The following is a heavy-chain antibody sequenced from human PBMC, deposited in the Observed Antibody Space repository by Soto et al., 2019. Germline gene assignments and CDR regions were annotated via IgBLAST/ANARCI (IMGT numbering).Heavy chain of an antibody. CDR1: GGTFSSYA. CDR3: AVVVVAATRGSGNWFDP. J-gene: IGHJ5*02. CDR2: IIPIFGTA. D-gene: IGHD2-15*01. Sequence: QVQLVQSGAEVKKPGSSVKVSCKASGGTFSSYAISWVRQAPGQELEWMGGIIPIFGTANYAQKFQGRVTITADESTSTAYMELSSLRSEDTAVYYCAVVVVAATRGSGNWFDPWGQGTLVTVSS. V-gene: IGHV1-69*01.